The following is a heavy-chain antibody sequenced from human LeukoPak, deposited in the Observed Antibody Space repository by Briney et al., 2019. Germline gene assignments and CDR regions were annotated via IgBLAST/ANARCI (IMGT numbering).Heavy chain of an antibody. D-gene: IGHD4-17*01. CDR1: GFTFSSYG. V-gene: IGHV3-33*01. Sequence: PGRSLRLSCAASGFTFSSYGMHWVRQAPGKGLEWVAVIWYDGSNKYYADSVKGRFTISRDNSKNTLYLQMNSLRAEDMAVYYCARGHKTTVTTRIFDYWGQGTLVTVSS. CDR2: IWYDGSNK. J-gene: IGHJ4*02. CDR3: ARGHKTTVTTRIFDY.